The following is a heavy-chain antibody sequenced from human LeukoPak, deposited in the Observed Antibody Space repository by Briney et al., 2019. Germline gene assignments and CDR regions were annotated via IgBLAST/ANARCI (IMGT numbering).Heavy chain of an antibody. D-gene: IGHD3-16*01. CDR2: ISNDGTKT. J-gene: IGHJ4*02. Sequence: GGSLRLSCAAAGFTFSVHYMTWIRQAPGKGLQWISYISNDGTKTYYADSVRGRFTISRDNGKNLVYLQMNSLRVEDTAVYYCARVFSHWGWPGDYYFDYWGQGSLVTVSS. CDR1: GFTFSVHY. CDR3: ARVFSHWGWPGDYYFDY. V-gene: IGHV3-11*04.